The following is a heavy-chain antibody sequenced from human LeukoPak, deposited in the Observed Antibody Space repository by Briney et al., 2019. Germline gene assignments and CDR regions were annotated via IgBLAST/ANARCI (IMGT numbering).Heavy chain of an antibody. CDR2: INPSGGST. J-gene: IGHJ3*02. CDR1: GYTFTSYY. Sequence: GASAKVSCKASGYTFTSYYMHWVRQAPGQGLEWMGIINPSGGSTSYAQKFQGRVTMTRDTSTSTVYVELSSLRSEDTAVYYCARTRPSEDAFDIWGQGTMVTVSS. CDR3: ARTRPSEDAFDI. V-gene: IGHV1-46*01.